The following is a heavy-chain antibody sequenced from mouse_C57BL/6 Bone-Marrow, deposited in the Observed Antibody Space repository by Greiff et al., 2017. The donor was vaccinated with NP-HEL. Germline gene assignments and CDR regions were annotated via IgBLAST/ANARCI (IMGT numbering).Heavy chain of an antibody. CDR2: IDPSDSYT. D-gene: IGHD2-4*01. V-gene: IGHV1-59*01. J-gene: IGHJ2*01. CDR3: ARCDYDGVDFDY. CDR1: GYTFTSYW. Sequence: QVQLQQPGAELVRPGTSVKLSCKASGYTFTSYWMHWVKQRPGQGLEWIGVIDPSDSYTNYNQKFKGKATLTVDTSSSTAYMQLSSLTSEDSAVYYCARCDYDGVDFDYWGQGTTLTVSS.